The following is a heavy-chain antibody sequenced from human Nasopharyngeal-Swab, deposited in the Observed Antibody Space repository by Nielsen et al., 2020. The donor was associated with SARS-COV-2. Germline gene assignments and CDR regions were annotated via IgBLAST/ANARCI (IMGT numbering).Heavy chain of an antibody. J-gene: IGHJ5*02. Sequence: ASVKVFCKVSGYTLTELSMHWVRQAPGKGLEWMGGFDPEDGETIYAQKFQGRVTMTEDTSTDTAYMELSSLRSEDTAVYYCATGPGQLVLGWFDPWGQGTLVTVSS. CDR2: FDPEDGET. V-gene: IGHV1-24*01. CDR3: ATGPGQLVLGWFDP. CDR1: GYTLTELS. D-gene: IGHD6-13*01.